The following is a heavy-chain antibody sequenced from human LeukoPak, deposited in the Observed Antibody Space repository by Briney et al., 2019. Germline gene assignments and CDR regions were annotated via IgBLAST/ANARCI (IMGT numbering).Heavy chain of an antibody. CDR3: AKDAYGSGSYYLNWFDP. J-gene: IGHJ5*02. Sequence: PGRSLRLSCAASGFTFSIYGMHWVRHAPGKGLEWVAVISYDGSNKYYADSVKGRFTISRDNSKNTLYLQMNSLRAEDTAVYYCAKDAYGSGSYYLNWFDPWGQGTLVTVSS. V-gene: IGHV3-30*18. D-gene: IGHD3-10*01. CDR1: GFTFSIYG. CDR2: ISYDGSNK.